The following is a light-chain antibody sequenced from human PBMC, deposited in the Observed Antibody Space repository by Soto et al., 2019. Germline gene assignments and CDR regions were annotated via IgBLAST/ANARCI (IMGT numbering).Light chain of an antibody. CDR3: QQRSNWIT. CDR2: GAS. CDR1: QSVSSN. J-gene: IGKJ5*01. V-gene: IGKV3-11*01. Sequence: IVLTQSPGTLSLSPGERATLSCRASQSVSSNLAWYQQKPGQAPRLLIYGASTRATGIPARLSGSGSGTEFTLTISSLEPEDFAVYYCQQRSNWITFGQGTRLEIK.